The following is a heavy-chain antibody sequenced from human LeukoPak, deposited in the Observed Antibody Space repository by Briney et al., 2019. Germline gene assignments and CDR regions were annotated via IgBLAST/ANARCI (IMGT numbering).Heavy chain of an antibody. Sequence: SETLSLTCAVYGGSFSGYYWSWIRQPPGKGLEWIGEINHSGSTNYDPSLKSRVTISVDTSKNQFSLKLSSVTAADTAVYYCARGGRDGYNSDWYFDLWGRGTLVTVSS. D-gene: IGHD5-24*01. CDR3: ARGGRDGYNSDWYFDL. CDR2: INHSGST. CDR1: GGSFSGYY. V-gene: IGHV4-34*01. J-gene: IGHJ2*01.